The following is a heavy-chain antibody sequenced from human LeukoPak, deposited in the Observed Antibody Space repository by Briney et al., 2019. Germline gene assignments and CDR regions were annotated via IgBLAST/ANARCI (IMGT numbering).Heavy chain of an antibody. J-gene: IGHJ4*02. D-gene: IGHD2/OR15-2a*01. CDR1: GFTFSSYW. CDR2: IKKDGSEK. V-gene: IGHV3-7*03. Sequence: GGSLRLSCAASGFTFSSYWMSWVRQAPGKGLEWVANIKKDGSEKYYVDSVKGRFTISRDNAKTSLYLQMNSLRAEDTAVYYCAKDQLLSFDYWGQGTLVTVSS. CDR3: AKDQLLSFDY.